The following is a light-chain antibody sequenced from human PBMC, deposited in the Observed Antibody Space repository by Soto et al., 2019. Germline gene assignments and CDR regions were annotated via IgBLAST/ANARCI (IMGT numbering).Light chain of an antibody. V-gene: IGKV3-20*01. J-gene: IGKJ1*01. CDR1: KSVSSSY. CDR2: RTS. CDR3: QQYDSSPRT. Sequence: EVGVTQSPAAVSLSQGERATLSCRASKSVSSSYVAWYQQKPGQAPRLLIYRTSNRPTGIPDRFSGSGSGTDFTLTISRLEPEDFAVYWCQQYDSSPRTSGQGTKVDNK.